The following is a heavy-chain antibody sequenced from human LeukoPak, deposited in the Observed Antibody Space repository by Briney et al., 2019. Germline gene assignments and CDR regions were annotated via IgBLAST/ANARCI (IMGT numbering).Heavy chain of an antibody. CDR3: ARGLGGIDQLGRLNYYYYYMDV. D-gene: IGHD6-13*01. J-gene: IGHJ6*03. CDR2: INHSGST. CDR1: GGSFSGYY. V-gene: IGHV4-34*01. Sequence: SETLSLTCAVYGGSFSGYYWSWIRQPPGKGLEWIGEINHSGSTNYNPSLKSRVTISVDTSKNQFSLKLSSVTAADTAVYYCARGLGGIDQLGRLNYYYYYMDVWGKGTTVTVSS.